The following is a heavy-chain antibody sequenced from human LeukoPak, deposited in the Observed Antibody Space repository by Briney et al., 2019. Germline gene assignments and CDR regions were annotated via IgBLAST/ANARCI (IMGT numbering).Heavy chain of an antibody. Sequence: SGPALVRPTQTLTLTCTFSGFSLSTNGMRASWIRQPPGKALEWLARIDWDIDKFYSTSLRTRLTIFKNTSKNQVVLTMTNMDPVDTATYYCARSSDGSFYDYWGQGTLVTVSS. CDR3: ARSSDGSFYDY. CDR1: GFSLSTNGMR. CDR2: IDWDIDK. V-gene: IGHV2-70*04. D-gene: IGHD1-26*01. J-gene: IGHJ4*02.